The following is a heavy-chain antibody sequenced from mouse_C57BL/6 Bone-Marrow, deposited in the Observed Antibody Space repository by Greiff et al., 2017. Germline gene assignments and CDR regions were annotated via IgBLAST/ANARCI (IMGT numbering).Heavy chain of an antibody. CDR3: ARVYSNFHYYAMDY. CDR1: GFTFSSYA. J-gene: IGHJ4*01. V-gene: IGHV5-4*03. Sequence: DVMLVESGGGLVKPGGSLKLSCAASGFTFSSYAMSWVRQTPEKRLEWVATISDGGSYTYYPDNVKGRFTISRDNAKNNLYLQMSHLKSEDTAMYYCARVYSNFHYYAMDYWGQGTSVTVSS. CDR2: ISDGGSYT. D-gene: IGHD2-5*01.